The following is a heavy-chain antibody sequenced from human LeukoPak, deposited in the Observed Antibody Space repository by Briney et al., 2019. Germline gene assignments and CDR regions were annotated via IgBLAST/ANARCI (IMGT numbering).Heavy chain of an antibody. V-gene: IGHV4-34*01. D-gene: IGHD3-16*01. J-gene: IGHJ5*02. Sequence: SETLSLTCDVSGGSFSGYYYSWIRQPPGEGLEWIGEVSHSGTTNYNSSLKSRVSMSVGASSTQFSLIMTSVTAADTAVYYCATSGWNGGGGFDPWGQGTLVIVSS. CDR3: ATSGWNGGGGFDP. CDR1: GGSFSGYY. CDR2: VSHSGTT.